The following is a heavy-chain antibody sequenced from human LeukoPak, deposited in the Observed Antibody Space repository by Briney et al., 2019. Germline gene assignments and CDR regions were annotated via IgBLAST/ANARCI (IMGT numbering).Heavy chain of an antibody. V-gene: IGHV3-48*01. CDR2: ISSSSSTI. Sequence: GGSLRLSCAASGFTFSSYSMNWVRQAPGKGLEWVPYISSSSSTIYYADSVKGRFTISRDNAKNSLYLQMNSLRAEDTAVYYCARDFHRRLYDSSGYYLYWGQGTLVTVSS. J-gene: IGHJ4*02. CDR1: GFTFSSYS. CDR3: ARDFHRRLYDSSGYYLY. D-gene: IGHD3-22*01.